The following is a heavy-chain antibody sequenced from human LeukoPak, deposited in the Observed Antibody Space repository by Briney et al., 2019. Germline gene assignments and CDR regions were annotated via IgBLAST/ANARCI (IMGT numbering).Heavy chain of an antibody. J-gene: IGHJ4*02. D-gene: IGHD4-17*01. V-gene: IGHV4-39*02. CDR3: ARDLYGDLYYFDY. Sequence: SETLSLTCTVSGGSISSSSSYWGWLRQPPGKGLEWIGSIYYSGSTYYNPSLKSRVTISVDTSKNQFSLKLSSVTAADTAVYYCARDLYGDLYYFDYWGQGTLVTVSS. CDR1: GGSISSSSSY. CDR2: IYYSGST.